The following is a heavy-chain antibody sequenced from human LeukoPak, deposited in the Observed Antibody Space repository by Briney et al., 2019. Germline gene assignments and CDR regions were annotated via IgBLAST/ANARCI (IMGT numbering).Heavy chain of an antibody. D-gene: IGHD1-26*01. CDR2: INPNSGGT. V-gene: IGHV1-2*02. J-gene: IGHJ4*02. CDR3: ARGIVGATTGD. Sequence: AAVRVSSMASVYTFTAYYMHWVRPTPGQGLEWMGWINPNSGGTNYAQKFQGRVTMTRDTSISTAYMELSRLRSDDTAVYYCARGIVGATTGDWGQGTLVTVSS. CDR1: VYTFTAYY.